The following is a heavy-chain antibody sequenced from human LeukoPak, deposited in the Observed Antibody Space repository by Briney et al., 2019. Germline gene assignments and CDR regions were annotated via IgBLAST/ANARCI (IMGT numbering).Heavy chain of an antibody. V-gene: IGHV4-39*01. J-gene: IGHJ4*02. D-gene: IGHD3-16*01. CDR2: IYYSGST. Sequence: SSETLSLTCTVSGGSISSSTYYWGWIRRPPGKGLEWIGSIYYSGSTYYNPSLKSRVTVPVDTSKSQFSLNLSSVTAADTAVYYCVRGSTLRHYQYWGQGTLVTVSS. CDR1: GGSISSSTYY. CDR3: VRGSTLRHYQY.